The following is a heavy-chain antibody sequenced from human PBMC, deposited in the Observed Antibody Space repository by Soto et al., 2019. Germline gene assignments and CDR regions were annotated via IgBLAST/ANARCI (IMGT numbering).Heavy chain of an antibody. D-gene: IGHD3-10*01. J-gene: IGHJ4*02. CDR2: INYSGST. V-gene: IGHV4-31*03. CDR3: ARDRLMGQYFGS. Sequence: QVQLQESGPGLVKPSQTLSLTCTVTGGSINSGSYYWSWIRQHPGKGLEWIGNINYSGSTYYNPSLKSRVIMSVDASQNQFFLKLTSVTAADMAVYYCARDRLMGQYFGSWGQGTLVTVSS. CDR1: GGSINSGSYY.